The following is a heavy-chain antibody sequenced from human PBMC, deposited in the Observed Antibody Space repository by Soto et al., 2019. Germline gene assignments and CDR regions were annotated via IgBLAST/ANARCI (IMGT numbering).Heavy chain of an antibody. CDR3: ARGRGGTTVTDFDY. Sequence: ASVKVSCKASGYTFTSYGISWVRQAPGQGLEWMGWISAYNGNTNYAQKLQGRVTMTTDTSTSTAYVELRSLRSDDTAVYYCARGRGGTTVTDFDYWGQGTLVTVSS. V-gene: IGHV1-18*01. CDR2: ISAYNGNT. D-gene: IGHD4-17*01. CDR1: GYTFTSYG. J-gene: IGHJ4*02.